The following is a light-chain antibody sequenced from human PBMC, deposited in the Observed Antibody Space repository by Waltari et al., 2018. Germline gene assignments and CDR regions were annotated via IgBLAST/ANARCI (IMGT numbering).Light chain of an antibody. Sequence: QSLLTQPPSASGTPGQGVTLSCSGSSSNIGDNYVYWYQQFPGTSPKLLIHRNNQRPSGVPDRFSGSKSGTSAFLVISGLRSEDEADYHCAAWDDSLSGWVFGGGTKLTVL. J-gene: IGLJ3*02. CDR2: RNN. CDR3: AAWDDSLSGWV. CDR1: SSNIGDNY. V-gene: IGLV1-47*01.